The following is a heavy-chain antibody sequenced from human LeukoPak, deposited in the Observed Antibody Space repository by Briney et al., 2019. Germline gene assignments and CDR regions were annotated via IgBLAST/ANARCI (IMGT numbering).Heavy chain of an antibody. D-gene: IGHD3-3*01. CDR1: GGSFSGYY. V-gene: IGHV4-34*01. Sequence: PSETLSLTCAVYGGSFSGYYWSWIRQPPGKGLEWIGEINHSGSTNYNPSLKSRVTISVDTSKNQFSLKLSSVIAADTAVYYCARGSALNYDFWSGYPFGYWGQGTLVTVSS. CDR3: ARGSALNYDFWSGYPFGY. J-gene: IGHJ4*02. CDR2: INHSGST.